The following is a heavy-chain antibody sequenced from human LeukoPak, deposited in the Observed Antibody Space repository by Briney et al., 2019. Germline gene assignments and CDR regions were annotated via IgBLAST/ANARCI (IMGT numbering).Heavy chain of an antibody. CDR1: GFIFEDYT. Sequence: GGSLRLSCAASGFIFEDYTMHWVRHVPGKTLEWVSLVNWHSTTYYAASLKGRFTISRDNSKNSIYLQMDSLRTEDTAFYYCAKDLTYESSGSVIDTWGLGTLVTVSS. D-gene: IGHD3-22*01. CDR3: AKDLTYESSGSVIDT. V-gene: IGHV3-43*01. J-gene: IGHJ5*02. CDR2: VNWHSTT.